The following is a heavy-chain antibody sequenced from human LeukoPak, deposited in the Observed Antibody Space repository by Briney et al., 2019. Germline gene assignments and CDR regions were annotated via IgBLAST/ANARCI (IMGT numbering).Heavy chain of an antibody. D-gene: IGHD3-22*01. CDR2: IYYSGST. Sequence: PSETLSLTCTVSGGSISSSSYYWGWIRQPLGKGLEWIGSIYYSGSTYYNPSLKSRVTISVDTSKNQFSLKLSSVTAADTAVYYCARQDYDSGGYYSLNYFDYWGQGTLVTVSS. J-gene: IGHJ4*02. CDR1: GGSISSSSYY. CDR3: ARQDYDSGGYYSLNYFDY. V-gene: IGHV4-39*01.